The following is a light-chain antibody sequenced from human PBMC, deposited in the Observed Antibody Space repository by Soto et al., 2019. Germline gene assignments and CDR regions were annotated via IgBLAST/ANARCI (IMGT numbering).Light chain of an antibody. CDR2: SNN. V-gene: IGLV1-44*01. J-gene: IGLJ1*01. Sequence: QLVLTQPPSVSGTPGQRVTISCSGSRSSIGSNTVNWYQHLPGSAPKLLIYSNNHRPSGVPDRFSASKAGASASLAISGLQSEDEGDYYCAAWDASLGGFYVFGSGTKVTVL. CDR3: AAWDASLGGFYV. CDR1: RSSIGSNT.